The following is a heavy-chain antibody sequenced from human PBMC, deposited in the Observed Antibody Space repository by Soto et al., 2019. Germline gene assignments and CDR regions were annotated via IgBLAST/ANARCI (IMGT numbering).Heavy chain of an antibody. CDR3: ARVPSYGYDY. V-gene: IGHV4-34*01. CDR1: DGYFRGYC. D-gene: IGHD4-17*01. CDR2: VNHSGST. J-gene: IGHJ4*02. Sequence: SQTMSLTRAVDDGYFRGYCWRWIRQHPGKGLEWIGEVNHSGSTNYNPSLKSRVTISVDTSKNQFSLKLSSVTAADTAVYYCARVPSYGYDYWGQGTLVTVSS.